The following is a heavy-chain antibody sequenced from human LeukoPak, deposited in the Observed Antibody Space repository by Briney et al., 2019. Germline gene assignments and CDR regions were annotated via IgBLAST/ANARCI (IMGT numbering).Heavy chain of an antibody. J-gene: IGHJ4*02. Sequence: KPSETLSLTCAVYGGSFSGYYWGWIRQPPGKGLEWVGSFYYRGTTYYNPSLKSRVTISVDTSKNQFSLKLSSVTAADTAVYYCARLRVRGYGYGPWEGPTWLDYWGQGTLVTVSS. CDR1: GGSFSGYY. D-gene: IGHD5-18*01. CDR3: ARLRVRGYGYGPWEGPTWLDY. V-gene: IGHV4-34*01. CDR2: FYYRGTT.